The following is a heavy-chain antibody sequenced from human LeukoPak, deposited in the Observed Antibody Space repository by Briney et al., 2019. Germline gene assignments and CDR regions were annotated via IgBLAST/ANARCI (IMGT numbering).Heavy chain of an antibody. CDR3: ARIEAVTRGYNHAYYFDY. J-gene: IGHJ4*02. D-gene: IGHD5-18*01. V-gene: IGHV4-59*08. CDR2: ICHNGNT. CDR1: SSPISGYY. Sequence: PSETLSLTCTVSSSPISGYYWSWIRQPPGKGLEWIGNICHNGNTYYNPSLKSRVTISVDTSKKQFSLKLRTATAADTAVYYCARIEAVTRGYNHAYYFDYWGQGTLVTVSS.